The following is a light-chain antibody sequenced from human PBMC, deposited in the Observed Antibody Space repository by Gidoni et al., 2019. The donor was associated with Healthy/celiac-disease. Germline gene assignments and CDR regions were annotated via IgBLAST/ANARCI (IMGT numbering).Light chain of an antibody. CDR3: QQYGSSLPIT. J-gene: IGKJ5*01. CDR1: QSVSSSY. Sequence: IVLTQSPGTLSLSPGERATLSCRVSQSVSSSYLAWYQQKPGQAPRLLIYGASSRATGIPDRFSGSGSGTDFTLTISRLEPEDFAVYYCQQYGSSLPITFGQGTRLEIK. V-gene: IGKV3-20*01. CDR2: GAS.